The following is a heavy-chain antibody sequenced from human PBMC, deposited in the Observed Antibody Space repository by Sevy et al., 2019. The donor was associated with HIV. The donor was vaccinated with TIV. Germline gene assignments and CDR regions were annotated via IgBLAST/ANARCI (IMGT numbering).Heavy chain of an antibody. Sequence: GGYLRLSCAASGFTFSSYAMHWVRQAPGKGLEYVSAISSNGGSTYYANSVKGRFTISRDNSKNTLYLQMGSLRAEDMAVYYCARGARNEEAYCGGDCYPGDDYWGQGTLVTVSS. CDR3: ARGARNEEAYCGGDCYPGDDY. D-gene: IGHD2-21*02. V-gene: IGHV3-64*01. J-gene: IGHJ4*02. CDR2: ISSNGGST. CDR1: GFTFSSYA.